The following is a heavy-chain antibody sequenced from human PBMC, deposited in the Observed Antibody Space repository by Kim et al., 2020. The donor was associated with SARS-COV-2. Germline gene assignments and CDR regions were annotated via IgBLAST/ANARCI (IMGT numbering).Heavy chain of an antibody. D-gene: IGHD6-13*01. CDR1: GGSISSYY. CDR3: ARQSYSSSWRGNWFDP. V-gene: IGHV4-59*08. CDR2: IYYSGST. Sequence: SETLSLTCTVSGGSISSYYWSWIRQPPGKGLEWIGYIYYSGSTNYNPSLKSRVTISVDTSKNQFSLKLSSVTAADTAVYYCARQSYSSSWRGNWFDPWGQGTLVTVSS. J-gene: IGHJ5*02.